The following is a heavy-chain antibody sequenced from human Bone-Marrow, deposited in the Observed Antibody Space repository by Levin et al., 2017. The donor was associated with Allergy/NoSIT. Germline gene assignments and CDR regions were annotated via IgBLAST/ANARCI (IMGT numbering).Heavy chain of an antibody. J-gene: IGHJ4*02. CDR3: ARNVDAAAGLFDY. V-gene: IGHV6-1*01. CDR2: TYYRSKWYN. D-gene: IGHD6-13*01. CDR1: GDSVSSNSVA. Sequence: SSQTLSLTCAIAGDSVSSNSVAWNWIRQSPSRGLEWLGRTYYRSKWYNDYAESVKSRITVKPDTSKNQFSLQLNSVTPEDTAVYYCARNVDAAAGLFDYWGQGTLVTVSS.